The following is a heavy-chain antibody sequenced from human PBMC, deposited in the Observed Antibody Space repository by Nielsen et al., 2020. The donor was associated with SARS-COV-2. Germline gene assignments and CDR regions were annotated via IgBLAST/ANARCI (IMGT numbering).Heavy chain of an antibody. D-gene: IGHD2-2*01. J-gene: IGHJ4*02. CDR2: ISSSSSYI. CDR1: GFTFSSYS. Sequence: GESLKISCAASGFTFSSYSMNWVRQAPGKGLEWVSSISSSSSYIYYVDSVKGRFTISRDNAKNSLYLQMNSLRAEDTAVYYCARAQGIVVVPAAISYFDYWGQGTLVTVSS. V-gene: IGHV3-21*01. CDR3: ARAQGIVVVPAAISYFDY.